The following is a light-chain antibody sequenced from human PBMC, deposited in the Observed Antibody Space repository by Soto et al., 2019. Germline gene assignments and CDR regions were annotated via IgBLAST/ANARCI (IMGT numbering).Light chain of an antibody. Sequence: QSVLTQPPSVSGAPGQRVTISCTGSSSNIGARYDVHWYQQLPGTAPKLLIFVNSNRPSGVPDRFSGSKSGTSASLAITGLQAEDEADYYCQSYDSSLNGVIFGGGTQLTVL. CDR2: VNS. J-gene: IGLJ2*01. CDR3: QSYDSSLNGVI. CDR1: SSNIGARYD. V-gene: IGLV1-40*01.